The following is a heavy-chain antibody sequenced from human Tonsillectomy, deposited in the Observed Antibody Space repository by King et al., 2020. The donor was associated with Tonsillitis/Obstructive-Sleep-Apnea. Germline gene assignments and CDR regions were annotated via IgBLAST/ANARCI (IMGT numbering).Heavy chain of an antibody. J-gene: IGHJ6*03. CDR2: IYYSGST. Sequence: VQLQESGPGLVKPSETLSLTCTVSGGSISSYYWSWIRQPPGKGLEWIGYIYYSGSTNYNPSLKSRVTISVDTSKNQFSLKLSSVTAADTAVYYCARDGKYCSSTSCYTYYYYMDVWGKGTTVTVSS. CDR1: GGSISSYY. V-gene: IGHV4-59*01. D-gene: IGHD2-2*02. CDR3: ARDGKYCSSTSCYTYYYYMDV.